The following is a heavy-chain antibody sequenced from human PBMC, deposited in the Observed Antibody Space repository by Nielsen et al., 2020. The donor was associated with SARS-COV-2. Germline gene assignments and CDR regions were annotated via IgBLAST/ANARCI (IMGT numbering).Heavy chain of an antibody. V-gene: IGHV4-4*02. CDR3: ASYVETTSPTNFQH. Sequence: SETLSLTCAVSGGSISSSNWWSWVRPPPGKGLEWIGEIYHSGSTNYNPSLKSRVTISVDKSKNQFSLKLSSVTAADTAVYYCASYVETTSPTNFQHWGQGTLVTVSS. D-gene: IGHD4-17*01. CDR1: GGSISSSNW. CDR2: IYHSGST. J-gene: IGHJ1*01.